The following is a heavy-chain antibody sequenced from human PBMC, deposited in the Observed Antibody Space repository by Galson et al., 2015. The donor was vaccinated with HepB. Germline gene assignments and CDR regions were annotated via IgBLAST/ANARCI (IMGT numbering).Heavy chain of an antibody. V-gene: IGHV5-10-1*01. Sequence: QSGAEVKKPGESLRISCKGSGYSFTSYWISWVRQMPGKGLEWMGRIDPSDSYTNYSPSFQGHVTISADKSISTAYLQWSSLKASDTAMYYCARHKEVVTVINYGMDVWGQGTTVTVSS. CDR3: ARHKEVVTVINYGMDV. CDR2: IDPSDSYT. D-gene: IGHD2-21*02. J-gene: IGHJ6*02. CDR1: GYSFTSYW.